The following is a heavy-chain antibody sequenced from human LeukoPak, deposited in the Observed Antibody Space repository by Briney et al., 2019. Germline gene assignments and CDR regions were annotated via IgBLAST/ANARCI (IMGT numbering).Heavy chain of an antibody. V-gene: IGHV4-59*01. Sequence: SETLSLTCSVSGGSISNYYWSWIRQPPGKGLEWIGYLYYSGDTNYNPSLKSRVTISVDTSKNQFSLSLSSVTAADTAVYYCASSHPLGSNNDYYTPFDYWGLGTLVTVSS. J-gene: IGHJ4*02. CDR2: LYYSGDT. CDR3: ASSHPLGSNNDYYTPFDY. CDR1: GGSISNYY. D-gene: IGHD3-3*01.